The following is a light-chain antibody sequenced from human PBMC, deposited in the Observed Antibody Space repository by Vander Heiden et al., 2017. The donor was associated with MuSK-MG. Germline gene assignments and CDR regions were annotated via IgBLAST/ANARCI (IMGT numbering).Light chain of an antibody. CDR3: CQYAGSDTVV. V-gene: IGLV2-11*01. Sequence: QSALTQPRSVSGSPGQSVTISCTGTSSAVDDYNYVSWYQQHPGKDPKRMWWDVSKRPSGVPDRFAASKSGKNDLPTISGLQAEYDADEFCCQYAGSDTVVFGGGTKLTVL. CDR2: DVS. J-gene: IGLJ3*02. CDR1: SSAVDDYNY.